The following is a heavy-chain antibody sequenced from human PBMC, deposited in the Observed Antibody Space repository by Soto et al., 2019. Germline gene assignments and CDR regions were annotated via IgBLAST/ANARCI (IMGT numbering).Heavy chain of an antibody. D-gene: IGHD3-22*01. CDR3: ARAGHYYDSSGYAN. Sequence: ASVKGSCKASGYSFGTSGISWVRQAPGQGLEWMGWMSAYNGNTNYDQKLQDRATMTTDTSTNTAYLELRSLRSDDTAVYYCARAGHYYDSSGYANWGQGTLVTVSS. CDR2: MSAYNGNT. J-gene: IGHJ4*02. CDR1: GYSFGTSG. V-gene: IGHV1-18*04.